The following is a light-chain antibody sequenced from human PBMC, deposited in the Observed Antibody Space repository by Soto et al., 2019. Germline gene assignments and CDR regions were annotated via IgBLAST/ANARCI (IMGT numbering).Light chain of an antibody. CDR1: SGHSSYA. V-gene: IGLV4-69*01. CDR3: QTWGTGIQV. J-gene: IGLJ2*01. Sequence: QSVLTQSPSASASLGASVMLTCTLSSGHSSYAIAWHQQQPEKGPRYLMKLNSDGSHTKGDGIPDRFSGSSSGADRYLTISSLQSEDEADYYCQTWGTGIQVFGGGTKLTVL. CDR2: LNSDGSH.